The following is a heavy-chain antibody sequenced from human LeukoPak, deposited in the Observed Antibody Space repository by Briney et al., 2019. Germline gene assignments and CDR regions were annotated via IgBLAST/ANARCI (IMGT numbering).Heavy chain of an antibody. CDR3: ARRAAVAGTYYYYYYYMDV. D-gene: IGHD6-19*01. V-gene: IGHV4-39*07. J-gene: IGHJ6*03. CDR2: INHSGST. Sequence: SETLSLTCTVSGGFISSSSYYWGWIRQPPGKGLEWIGEINHSGSTNYNPSLKSRVTISVDTSKNQFSLKLSSVTAADTAVYYCARRAAVAGTYYYYYYYMDVWGKGTTVTISS. CDR1: GGFISSSSYY.